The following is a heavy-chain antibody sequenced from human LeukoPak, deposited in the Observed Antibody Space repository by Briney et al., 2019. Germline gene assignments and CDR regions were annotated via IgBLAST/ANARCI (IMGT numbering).Heavy chain of an antibody. D-gene: IGHD3-9*01. CDR2: IWYDGSNK. V-gene: IGHV3-33*08. J-gene: IGHJ6*02. Sequence: GGSLRLSCAASGFTFSDSFMHWVRQAPGKGLEWVAVIWYDGSNKYYADSVKGRFTISRDNSKNTLYLQMNSLRAEDTAVYYCASPSILTGSYYGMDVWGQGTTVTVSS. CDR3: ASPSILTGSYYGMDV. CDR1: GFTFSDSF.